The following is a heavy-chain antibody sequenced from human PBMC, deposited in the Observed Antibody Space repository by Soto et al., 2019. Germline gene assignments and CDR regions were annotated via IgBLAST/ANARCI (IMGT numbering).Heavy chain of an antibody. Sequence: QVQLVQSGAEVRKPGSSVKVSCKTSGGTFSSYTIHWVRQAPGQGLEWMGRIIPAPGIANYAQRFQGRVTITADRSTSTAYMELTSLRSDDTAVYYCARWGGGDPECWGQGTLVTVSS. D-gene: IGHD2-21*02. CDR2: IIPAPGIA. CDR1: GGTFSSYT. J-gene: IGHJ4*02. V-gene: IGHV1-69*02. CDR3: ARWGGGDPEC.